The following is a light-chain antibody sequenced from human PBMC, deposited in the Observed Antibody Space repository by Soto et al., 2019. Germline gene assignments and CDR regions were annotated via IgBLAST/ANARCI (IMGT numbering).Light chain of an antibody. Sequence: QSVLTQAPSASETLGQRVTNSCSGSNSNIGSNTVSWYQQVPGTAPKVLIYNNDQRPSGVPDRLSGSKSGTSASLAIGGLQSEDEADYYCAAWDGSLNGWVFGGGTKLTVL. V-gene: IGLV1-44*01. CDR2: NND. J-gene: IGLJ3*02. CDR1: NSNIGSNT. CDR3: AAWDGSLNGWV.